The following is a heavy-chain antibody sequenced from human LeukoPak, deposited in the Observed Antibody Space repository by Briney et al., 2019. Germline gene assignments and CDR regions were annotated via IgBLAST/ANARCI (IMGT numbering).Heavy chain of an antibody. V-gene: IGHV4-39*02. J-gene: IGHJ4*02. CDR2: ISYSGST. CDR3: ALIAVASNLIGDY. CDR1: GGSISSSSYY. Sequence: PSETLSLTCTVSGGSISSSSYYWGWIRQPPGKGLEWIGSISYSGSTYYNPSLKSRVTISVDTSKNHFSLKLYSVTAADTAVYYCALIAVASNLIGDYWGQGTLVTVSS. D-gene: IGHD6-19*01.